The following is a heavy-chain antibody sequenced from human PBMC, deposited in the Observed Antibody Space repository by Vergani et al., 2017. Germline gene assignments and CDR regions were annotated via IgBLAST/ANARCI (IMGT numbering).Heavy chain of an antibody. V-gene: IGHV1-3*01. J-gene: IGHJ4*02. D-gene: IGHD2-15*01. CDR1: GYNFPSYA. CDR2: INAGNGNT. CDR3: ARASAYCGGGTCYFHDY. Sequence: QVQLVQSGTEVKKPGASVKVSCKASGYNFPSYAMHWVRQAPGQRLEWMGWINAGNGNTRYSQKFQGRVTIIIDTSASTAYMELSSLTSEDTAVYYCARASAYCGGGTCYFHDYWGQGTLVTVSS.